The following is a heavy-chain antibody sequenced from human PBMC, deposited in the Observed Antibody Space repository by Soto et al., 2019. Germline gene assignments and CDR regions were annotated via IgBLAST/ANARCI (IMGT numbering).Heavy chain of an antibody. CDR3: ARGYCSSTSCYSEWFDP. Sequence: QVQLVQSGAEVKKPGSSVKVPCKASGGTFSSYSITWVRQAPGQGLEWMGRIIPIRGIANYAQKFQGRVTINADISTTTGYMEVNSLRSEDTAVYYCARGYCSSTSCYSEWFDPWGQGTLVTVSS. D-gene: IGHD2-2*01. J-gene: IGHJ5*02. V-gene: IGHV1-69*02. CDR1: GGTFSSYS. CDR2: IIPIRGIA.